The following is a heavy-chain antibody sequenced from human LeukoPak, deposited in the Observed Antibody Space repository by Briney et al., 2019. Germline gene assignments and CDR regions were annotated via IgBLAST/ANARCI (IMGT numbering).Heavy chain of an antibody. CDR2: ISGSGRTI. CDR1: GFILNNLA. J-gene: IGHJ4*02. Sequence: PGGSMRLSCAASGFILNNLAMIWVRQAPGKGLQWISVISGSGRTIEYEDSVKGRFTISRDNAKNTVSLQMNNLRVEDTAIYYCAKNVMVKRYIDYWGQGTPVTVSS. CDR3: AKNVMVKRYIDY. D-gene: IGHD5-18*01. V-gene: IGHV3-23*01.